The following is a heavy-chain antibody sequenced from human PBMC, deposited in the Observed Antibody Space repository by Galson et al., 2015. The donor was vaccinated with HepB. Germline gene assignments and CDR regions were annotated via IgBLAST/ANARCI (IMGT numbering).Heavy chain of an antibody. CDR1: GYTFTSYG. V-gene: IGHV1-18*04. D-gene: IGHD6-13*01. J-gene: IGHJ6*02. Sequence: SVKVSCKASGYTFTSYGISWVRQAPGQGLEWMGWIRVYNGNTNYTQKFQGRVTMTTDTSTSTAYMELRSLRSDDTAVYYCVRAGYSSSWTRRYYYYGMDVWGQGTTVTVSS. CDR2: IRVYNGNT. CDR3: VRAGYSSSWTRRYYYYGMDV.